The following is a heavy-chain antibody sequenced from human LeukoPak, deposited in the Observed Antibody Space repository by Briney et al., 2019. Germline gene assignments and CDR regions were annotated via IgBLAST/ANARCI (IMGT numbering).Heavy chain of an antibody. J-gene: IGHJ4*02. Sequence: PSETLSLTCTVSGGSISSSSYYWGWIRQPPGKGLEWIGSIYYSGSTYYNPSLKSRVTISVDTSKNQFSLKLSSVTAADTAVYYCARLLGRRAAADYWGQGTLVTVSS. CDR3: ARLLGRRAAADY. D-gene: IGHD6-13*01. CDR2: IYYSGST. CDR1: GGSISSSSYY. V-gene: IGHV4-39*01.